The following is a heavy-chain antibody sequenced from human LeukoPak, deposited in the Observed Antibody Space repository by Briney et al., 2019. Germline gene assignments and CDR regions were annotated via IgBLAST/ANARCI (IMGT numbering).Heavy chain of an antibody. CDR2: IYYSGST. CDR3: ARHDNLGYCSGGSCFDY. CDR1: GGSISSSSYF. Sequence: SEPLSLPCTVSGGSISSSSYFWGWIPQPPGRGLEWNGSIYYSGSTYYNPSLKSRVTIFVDTSKNQISLKLSSVTAADTAVYYCARHDNLGYCSGGSCFDYWGQGTLVTVSS. J-gene: IGHJ4*02. D-gene: IGHD2-15*01. V-gene: IGHV4-39*01.